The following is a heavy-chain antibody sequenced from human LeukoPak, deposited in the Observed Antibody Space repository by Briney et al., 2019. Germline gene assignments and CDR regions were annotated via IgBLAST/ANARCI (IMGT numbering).Heavy chain of an antibody. V-gene: IGHV3-20*04. D-gene: IGHD6-19*01. CDR1: GFTFDDYG. CDR2: TNWNGGST. Sequence: GGSLRLSCAASGFTFDDYGMSWVRQAPGKGLEWVSGTNWNGGSTGYADSVKGRFTISRDNAKNSLYLQMNSLRAEDTAVYYCARDSSGWPPFDYWGQGTLVTDSS. CDR3: ARDSSGWPPFDY. J-gene: IGHJ4*02.